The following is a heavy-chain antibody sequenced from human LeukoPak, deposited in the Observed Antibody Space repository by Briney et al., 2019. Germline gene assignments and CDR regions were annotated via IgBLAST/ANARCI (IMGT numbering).Heavy chain of an antibody. CDR2: ISGSGGST. D-gene: IGHD6-19*01. J-gene: IGHJ4*02. CDR3: AKDIRGWPFDY. CDR1: GFTFSSYS. Sequence: GGSLRLSCAASGFTFSSYSMNWVRQAPGKGLEWVSAISGSGGSTYYADSVKGRFTISRDNSKNTLYLQMNSLRAEDTAVYYCAKDIRGWPFDYWGQGTLVTVSS. V-gene: IGHV3-23*01.